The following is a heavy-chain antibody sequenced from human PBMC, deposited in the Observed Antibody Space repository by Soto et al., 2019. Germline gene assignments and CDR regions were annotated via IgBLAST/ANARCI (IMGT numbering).Heavy chain of an antibody. J-gene: IGHJ6*02. CDR1: GLSVSSSD. D-gene: IGHD6-6*01. Sequence: GGSLRLSCAASGLSVSSSDMSWVRQASGKGLEWVSVIYSGGSTHDADSVKGRFTISRDNSKNTVHLQMNSLRADDTAVYFCSTSSRNEYHFAMDDWGQGTTVTVSS. CDR2: IYSGGST. CDR3: STSSRNEYHFAMDD. V-gene: IGHV3-53*01.